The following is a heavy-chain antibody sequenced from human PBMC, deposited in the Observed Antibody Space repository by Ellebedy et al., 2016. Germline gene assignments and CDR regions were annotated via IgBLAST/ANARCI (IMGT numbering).Heavy chain of an antibody. D-gene: IGHD6-19*01. Sequence: SETLSLTXTVSGGSISSSSYYWGWIRQPPGKGLEWTGSIYYSGSAYYNPSLKSRVTISVDTSKNQFSLKLSSVTAADTAVYYCARDPTMDIAVAGTSYYGMDVWGQGTTVTVSS. CDR3: ARDPTMDIAVAGTSYYGMDV. V-gene: IGHV4-39*07. CDR1: GGSISSSSYY. CDR2: IYYSGSA. J-gene: IGHJ6*02.